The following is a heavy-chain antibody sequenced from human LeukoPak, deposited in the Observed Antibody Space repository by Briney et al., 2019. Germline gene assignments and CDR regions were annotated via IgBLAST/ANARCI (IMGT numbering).Heavy chain of an antibody. Sequence: PSQTLSLTCTVSGGSISSGDYYWSWIRQPPGKGLEWIGYIYYSGSTYYDPSLKSRVTISVDTSKNQFSLKLSSVTAADTAVYYCARGYYDILTGYSNEFDCWGQGTLVTVSS. CDR2: IYYSGST. CDR1: GGSISSGDYY. D-gene: IGHD3-9*01. J-gene: IGHJ4*02. CDR3: ARGYYDILTGYSNEFDC. V-gene: IGHV4-30-4*01.